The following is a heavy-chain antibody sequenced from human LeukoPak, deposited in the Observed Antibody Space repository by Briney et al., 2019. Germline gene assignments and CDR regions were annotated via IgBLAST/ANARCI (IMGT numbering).Heavy chain of an antibody. CDR3: AKDGGTMVRGVIDY. J-gene: IGHJ4*02. D-gene: IGHD3-10*01. V-gene: IGHV3-21*04. Sequence: GGSLRLSCAASRFTFSSYSMNWVRQAPGKGLEWVSSISSSGSYIYYADSVKGRFTISRDNAKNSLYLQMNSLRAEDTAVYYCAKDGGTMVRGVIDYWGQGTLVTVSS. CDR1: RFTFSSYS. CDR2: ISSSGSYI.